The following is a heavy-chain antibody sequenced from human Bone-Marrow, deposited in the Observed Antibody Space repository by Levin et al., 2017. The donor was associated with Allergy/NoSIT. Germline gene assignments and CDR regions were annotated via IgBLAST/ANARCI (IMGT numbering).Heavy chain of an antibody. CDR1: GYTFTGYY. J-gene: IGHJ6*02. Sequence: VASVKVSCKASGYTFTGYYMHWVRQAPGQGLEWMGWINPNSGGTNYAQKFQGWVTMTRDTSISTAYMELSRLRSDDTAVYYCARAERGYCISTSCYCPGGMDVWGQGTTVTVSS. CDR2: INPNSGGT. CDR3: ARAERGYCISTSCYCPGGMDV. V-gene: IGHV1-2*04. D-gene: IGHD2-2*01.